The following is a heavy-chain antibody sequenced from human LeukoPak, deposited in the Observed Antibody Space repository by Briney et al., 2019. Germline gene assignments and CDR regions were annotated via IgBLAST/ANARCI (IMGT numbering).Heavy chain of an antibody. V-gene: IGHV3-72*01. CDR3: ARDGGERGNSAFDS. Sequence: GGSLRLSCAGSGFTLRDQYMDWVRQAPGKGLEWIGRSRNKANSHTTGYAASVKDRFTISRDDSGDLMYLQMNSLKIEDTAVYFCARDGGERGNSAFDSWGQGTEVTVSS. CDR2: SRNKANSHTT. D-gene: IGHD3-16*01. CDR1: GFTLRDQY. J-gene: IGHJ3*01.